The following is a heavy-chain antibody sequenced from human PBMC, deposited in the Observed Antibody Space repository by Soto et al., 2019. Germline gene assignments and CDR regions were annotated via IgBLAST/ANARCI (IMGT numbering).Heavy chain of an antibody. Sequence: TVSCKASGFTFTSSAFQWVRQARGQRLEWIGWIAVGSGYTNYAQRFQDRVTLTRDMSTATTYMELSRLTSEDTAIYYCAADATAWQQMVPSDYWGQGTLVTV. V-gene: IGHV1-58*01. J-gene: IGHJ4*02. CDR3: AADATAWQQMVPSDY. D-gene: IGHD2-8*01. CDR1: GFTFTSSA. CDR2: IAVGSGYT.